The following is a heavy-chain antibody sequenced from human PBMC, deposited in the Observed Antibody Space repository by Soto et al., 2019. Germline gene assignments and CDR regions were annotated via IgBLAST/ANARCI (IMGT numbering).Heavy chain of an antibody. J-gene: IGHJ4*02. CDR1: GFSFSSYV. V-gene: IGHV3-23*01. Sequence: AGGSLRLSCGGSGFSFSSYVMTWVRQVPGKGLEWVSSISNSGGIKYYGDSVKDRFTVSRDNSKNTLYLQMNSLRAEDTAVYYCLYSSSWYGYDYWGQGTLVTVSS. CDR2: ISNSGGIK. D-gene: IGHD6-13*01. CDR3: LYSSSWYGYDY.